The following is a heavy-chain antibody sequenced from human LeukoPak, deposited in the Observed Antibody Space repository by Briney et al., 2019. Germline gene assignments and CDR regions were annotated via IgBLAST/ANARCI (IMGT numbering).Heavy chain of an antibody. CDR3: ARDDDGLDV. V-gene: IGHV4-30-4*01. J-gene: IGHJ6*02. CDR1: GGSINSGEFY. CDR2: FTYSGST. Sequence: PSETLSLTCTVSGGSINSGEFYWTWLRQSPGKGLEWIGYFTYSGSTYYNPSLRSRPTISVDTSKNEFSLKLRSMTAADTAVYYCARDDDGLDVWGQGTSVTVSS.